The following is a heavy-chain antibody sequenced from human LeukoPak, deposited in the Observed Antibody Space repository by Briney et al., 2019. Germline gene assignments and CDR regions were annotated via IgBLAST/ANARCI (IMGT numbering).Heavy chain of an antibody. D-gene: IGHD2-15*01. CDR3: ARRLLGYCSGGSCYSGYFQH. CDR2: INHSGST. Sequence: RPSETLSLTCAVYGGSFSGYYWSWLRQPPGKGLEWIGEINHSGSTNSNPSLKSRVTISVDTSKNQFSLKLSSVTAADTAMYYCARRLLGYCSGGSCYSGYFQHWGQGTLVTVSS. J-gene: IGHJ1*01. CDR1: GGSFSGYY. V-gene: IGHV4-34*01.